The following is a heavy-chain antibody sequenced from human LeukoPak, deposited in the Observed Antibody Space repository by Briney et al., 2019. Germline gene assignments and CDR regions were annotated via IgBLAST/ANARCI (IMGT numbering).Heavy chain of an antibody. CDR1: SYSIGSGYY. Sequence: SETLSLTCTVSSYSIGSGYYWAWIRQPPGKGLEWIGCVYHSGTYYKSSLTSRVTISMDTSKNQFSLKLTSVTAADSAFYYCAKSSGGGGHDSWGQGTLVTVSS. CDR2: VYHSGT. J-gene: IGHJ5*01. D-gene: IGHD6-25*01. V-gene: IGHV4-38-2*02. CDR3: AKSSGGGGHDS.